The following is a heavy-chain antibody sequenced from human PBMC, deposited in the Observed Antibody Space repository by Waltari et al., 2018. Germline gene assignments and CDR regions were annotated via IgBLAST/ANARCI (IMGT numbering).Heavy chain of an antibody. J-gene: IGHJ3*02. CDR2: ISSSGSTI. CDR3: ARNPDDAFDI. Sequence: QVQLQESGPGLVKPSETLSLTCTVSGGSISSYYWSWIRQAPGKGLEWVSYISSSGSTIYYADSVKGRFTISRDNAKNSLYLQMNSLRAEDTAVYYCARNPDDAFDIWGQGTMVTVSS. V-gene: IGHV3-11*04. CDR1: GGSISSYY.